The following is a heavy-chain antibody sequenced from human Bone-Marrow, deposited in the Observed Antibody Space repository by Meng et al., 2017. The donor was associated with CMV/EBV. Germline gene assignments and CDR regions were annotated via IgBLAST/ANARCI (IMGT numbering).Heavy chain of an antibody. J-gene: IGHJ4*02. CDR3: ARANPSNYYDNNLDFDY. V-gene: IGHV4-59*08. D-gene: IGHD3-22*01. CDR2: IYYSGST. Sequence: SETLSLTCTVSGGSISSYYWSWIRQPPGKGLEWIGYIYYSGSTNYNPSLKSRVTISVDTSKNQFSLKLSSVTAADTAVYYCARANPSNYYDNNLDFDYWGQGTLVTVSS. CDR1: GGSISSYY.